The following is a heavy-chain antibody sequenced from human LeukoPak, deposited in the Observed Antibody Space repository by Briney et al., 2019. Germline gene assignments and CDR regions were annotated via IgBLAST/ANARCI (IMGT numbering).Heavy chain of an antibody. CDR1: GFTFSSYA. CDR2: ISGSGGST. Sequence: GGSLRLSCAASGFTFSSYAMIWVRQAPGKGLEWVSAISGSGGSTYYADSVQGRFTISRDNSKNTLYLQMDSLRAEDTAVYYCAKDYAGDYGDYSPRWGQGTLVTVSS. J-gene: IGHJ4*02. CDR3: AKDYAGDYGDYSPR. D-gene: IGHD4-17*01. V-gene: IGHV3-23*01.